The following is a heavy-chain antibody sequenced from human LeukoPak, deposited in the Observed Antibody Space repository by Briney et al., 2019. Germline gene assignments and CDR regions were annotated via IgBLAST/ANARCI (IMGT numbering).Heavy chain of an antibody. CDR3: ARHDSGYDMWAFDI. CDR1: GFTFSSYA. V-gene: IGHV3-23*01. Sequence: PGGSLRLSCAASGFTFSSYAMSWVRQAPGKGLEWVSAISTSGRTTYYADSVKGRFTISRDNAKNSLYLQMNSLRAEDTAVYYCARHDSGYDMWAFDIWGQGTMVTVSS. D-gene: IGHD5-12*01. J-gene: IGHJ3*02. CDR2: ISTSGRTT.